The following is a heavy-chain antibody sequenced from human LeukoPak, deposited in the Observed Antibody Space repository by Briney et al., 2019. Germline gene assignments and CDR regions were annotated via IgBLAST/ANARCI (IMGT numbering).Heavy chain of an antibody. J-gene: IGHJ4*02. D-gene: IGHD5-24*01. CDR3: ATQRWLQLYGDQYYFDY. Sequence: GASVKVSCKVSGYTLTELSMHWVQQAPGKGLEWMGGFDPEDGETIYAQKFQGRVTMSEDTSTDTAYMEQSSLRSEDTAVYYCATQRWLQLYGDQYYFDYWGQGAMVTVSS. CDR2: FDPEDGET. CDR1: GYTLTELS. V-gene: IGHV1-24*01.